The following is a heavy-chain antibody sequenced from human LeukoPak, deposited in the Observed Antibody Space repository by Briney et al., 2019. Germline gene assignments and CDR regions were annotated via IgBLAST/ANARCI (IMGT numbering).Heavy chain of an antibody. CDR1: GFTFDDYG. V-gene: IGHV3-20*04. D-gene: IGHD2-15*01. Sequence: GGSLRLSCVGSGFTFDDYGMAWVRQAPGKGLEWVSGINWNGGSIGYADSVKGRFTVSRDDATNSLYLQMTSLRAEDTALYYCARGYCSGGSCFAFDYWGQGTLVTVSS. CDR2: INWNGGSI. J-gene: IGHJ4*02. CDR3: ARGYCSGGSCFAFDY.